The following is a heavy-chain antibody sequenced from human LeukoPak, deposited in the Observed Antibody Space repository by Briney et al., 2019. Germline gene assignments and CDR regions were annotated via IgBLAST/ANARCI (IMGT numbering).Heavy chain of an antibody. CDR2: ISWNSGSI. J-gene: IGHJ5*02. Sequence: GGSLRLSCAASGFTFSNYAMHWVRQAPGKGLEWVSGISWNSGSIGYADYVKGRFTISRDNAKNSLYLQMNSLRAEDTALYYCAKDGGLNYGDFRLVGWFDPWGQGTLVTVSS. V-gene: IGHV3-9*01. CDR1: GFTFSNYA. D-gene: IGHD4-17*01. CDR3: AKDGGLNYGDFRLVGWFDP.